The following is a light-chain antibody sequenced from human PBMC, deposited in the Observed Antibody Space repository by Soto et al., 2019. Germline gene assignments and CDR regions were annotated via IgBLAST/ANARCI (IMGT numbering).Light chain of an antibody. V-gene: IGKV1-27*01. J-gene: IGKJ3*01. CDR1: KDINNY. Sequence: DIQMTQSPSSLSASVGDRVTITCRSSKDINNYLAWYHQKPGKPPKLLIYAASTLQSGVPSRFSGGGSGTDFTLTINSLQPEDVATYYCQRYNNGPPVPFGPGTKV. CDR2: AAS. CDR3: QRYNNGPPVP.